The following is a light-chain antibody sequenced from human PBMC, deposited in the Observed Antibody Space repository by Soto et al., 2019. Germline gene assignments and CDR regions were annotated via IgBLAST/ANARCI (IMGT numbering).Light chain of an antibody. CDR3: CSYAGSSTSL. CDR1: SRDVGSYNL. V-gene: IGLV2-23*02. Sequence: QSVLTQPASVSGSPGQSITISCTGTSRDVGSYNLVSWYQQHPGKAPKLMIYEVSKRPSGVSNRFSGSKSGNTASLTISGLQAEDEADYYCCSYAGSSTSLFGTGTKVTVL. J-gene: IGLJ1*01. CDR2: EVS.